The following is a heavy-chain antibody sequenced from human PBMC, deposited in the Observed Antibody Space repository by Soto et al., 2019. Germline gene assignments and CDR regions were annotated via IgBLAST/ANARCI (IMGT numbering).Heavy chain of an antibody. CDR1: GFTVSNNY. D-gene: IGHD1-26*01. V-gene: IGHV3-53*01. J-gene: IGHJ4*02. CDR3: ARVQVGSYLMDGFYFDY. Sequence: GGSLRLSCAASGFTVSNNYMSWVRQAPGKGLEWVSVIHSGGSTYYADSVKGRFTISGDNSKNTLYLQMNSLRAVDTAVYHCARVQVGSYLMDGFYFDYWGQGALVTVSS. CDR2: IHSGGST.